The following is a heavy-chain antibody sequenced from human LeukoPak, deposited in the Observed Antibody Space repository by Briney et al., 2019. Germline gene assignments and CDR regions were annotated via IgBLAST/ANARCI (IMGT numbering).Heavy chain of an antibody. V-gene: IGHV3-48*04. Sequence: HSGGALRLSCAASGFTFSSYSIKWVRQAPGKVLELVSYISSSGSTIYYADSVKGRFTISRDNAKNSLYLQMNSLRAEDTAVYYCARRRGYYGSGSYYKPILDYYMDVWGKGTTVTISS. CDR3: ARRRGYYGSGSYYKPILDYYMDV. J-gene: IGHJ6*03. D-gene: IGHD3-10*01. CDR2: ISSSGSTI. CDR1: GFTFSSYS.